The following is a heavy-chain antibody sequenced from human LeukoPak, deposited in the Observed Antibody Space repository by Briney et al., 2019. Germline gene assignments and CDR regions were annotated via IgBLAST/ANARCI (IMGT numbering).Heavy chain of an antibody. V-gene: IGHV4-31*11. J-gene: IGHJ2*01. CDR2: IYYSGST. D-gene: IGHD3-22*01. CDR3: ARGYVAGYYYVGWYFDL. Sequence: SETLSLTCAVYGGSFSGYYWSWIRQHPGKGLEWIGYIYYSGSTYYNPSLKSRVTISVDTSKNQFSLKLSSVTAADTAVYYCARGYVAGYYYVGWYFDLWGRGTLVTVSS. CDR1: GGSFSGYY.